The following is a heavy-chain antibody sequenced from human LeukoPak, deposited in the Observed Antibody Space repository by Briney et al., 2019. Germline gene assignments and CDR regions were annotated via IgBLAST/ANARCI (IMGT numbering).Heavy chain of an antibody. CDR2: ISGSGGST. CDR1: GFTFSSYA. J-gene: IGHJ3*02. V-gene: IGHV3-23*01. CDR3: AKPEGEVVTPYDSFDI. D-gene: IGHD2-15*01. Sequence: GVSLRLSCAASGFTFSSYAMSWVRQAPGKGLEWVSAISGSGGSTYYADSVKGRFTISRDNSKNTLYLQMNSLRAEDTAVYYCAKPEGEVVTPYDSFDIWGQGTMVTVSS.